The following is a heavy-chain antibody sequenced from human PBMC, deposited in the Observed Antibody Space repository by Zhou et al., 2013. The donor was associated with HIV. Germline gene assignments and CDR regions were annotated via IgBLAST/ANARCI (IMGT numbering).Heavy chain of an antibody. CDR1: GYSVSAHH. V-gene: IGHV1-46*01. D-gene: IGHD3-22*01. CDR3: ARTTLYDRTGSYYGFDY. CDR2: VAPSGASR. Sequence: QVQLVQSGAAVAMPGASVKISCKASGYSVSAHHMHWVRQAPGQRLEWVGLVAPSGASRVNPQKFQGRVTMTGDTSTTTVYMEMSSLRSEDTAMYYCARTTLYDRTGSYYGFDYWGQGTLVTVSS. J-gene: IGHJ4*02.